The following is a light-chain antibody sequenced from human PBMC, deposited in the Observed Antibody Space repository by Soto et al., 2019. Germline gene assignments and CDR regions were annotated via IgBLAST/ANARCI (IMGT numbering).Light chain of an antibody. J-gene: IGLJ3*02. CDR2: EVT. CDR3: SSFASSNTWV. V-gene: IGLV2-8*01. Sequence: QSVLTQPPSASGSPGQSVTISCTGTSSDVGAYNYVSWYQQHAGKAPKLVIYEVTKRPSGVPDRFSGSKSANTASLTVSGLQAEDEADYYCSSFASSNTWVFGGETKLTVL. CDR1: SSDVGAYNY.